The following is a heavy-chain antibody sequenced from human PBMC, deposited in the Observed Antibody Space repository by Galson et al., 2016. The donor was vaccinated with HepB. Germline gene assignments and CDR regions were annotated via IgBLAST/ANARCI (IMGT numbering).Heavy chain of an antibody. J-gene: IGHJ3*02. CDR2: IIPIFGTA. Sequence: SVKVSCKASGGTFSNYAISWVRQAPGQGLERVGGIIPIFGTADIAQKFRGRVTITADESTSTAYLELTSLKYEETAIYFCARDPPYIYAGTYGGGALDIWGQGTMITVSS. CDR3: ARDPPYIYAGTYGGGALDI. CDR1: GGTFSNYA. D-gene: IGHD1-26*01. V-gene: IGHV1-69*13.